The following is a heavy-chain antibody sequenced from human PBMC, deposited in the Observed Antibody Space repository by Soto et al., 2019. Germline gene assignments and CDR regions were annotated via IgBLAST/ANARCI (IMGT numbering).Heavy chain of an antibody. D-gene: IGHD1-26*01. V-gene: IGHV3-30*18. CDR3: AKDDSGSYLGRFDY. CDR1: GFTFSSYG. J-gene: IGHJ4*02. CDR2: ISYDGSNK. Sequence: QVQLVESGGGVVQPGRSLRLSCAASGFTFSSYGMHWVRQAPGKGLEWVAVISYDGSNKYYADSVKGRFTISRDNSKNTLYLQMNSLRAEDTAVYYCAKDDSGSYLGRFDYWGQGTLVTVSS.